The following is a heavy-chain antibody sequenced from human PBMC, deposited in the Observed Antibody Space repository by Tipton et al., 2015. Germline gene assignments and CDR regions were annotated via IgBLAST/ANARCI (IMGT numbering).Heavy chain of an antibody. Sequence: GSLRLSCAASGFTFSSYEMNWVRQAPGKGLEWASYISSSGSPIYYSDSVKGRFTISRDNAKNSLYLQMNSLRAGDTAVYYCAREDFTDFDSWGQGALVTVSS. CDR3: AREDFTDFDS. CDR1: GFTFSSYE. CDR2: ISSSGSPI. V-gene: IGHV3-48*03. D-gene: IGHD2/OR15-2a*01. J-gene: IGHJ4*02.